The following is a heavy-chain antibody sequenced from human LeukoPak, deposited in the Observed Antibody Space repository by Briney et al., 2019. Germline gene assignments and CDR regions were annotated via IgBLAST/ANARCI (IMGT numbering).Heavy chain of an antibody. Sequence: GGSLRLSCAASGFTFSDYNMRWIRQAPGKGLEWVSSISRSGSTKYYADSVKGRFTISRDNAKNSRFLQMNSLRAEDTAVYYCARGLRYCSGGNCYSGGLGYMDVWGKGTTVTISS. CDR2: ISRSGSTK. D-gene: IGHD2-15*01. CDR3: ARGLRYCSGGNCYSGGLGYMDV. J-gene: IGHJ6*03. V-gene: IGHV3-11*01. CDR1: GFTFSDYN.